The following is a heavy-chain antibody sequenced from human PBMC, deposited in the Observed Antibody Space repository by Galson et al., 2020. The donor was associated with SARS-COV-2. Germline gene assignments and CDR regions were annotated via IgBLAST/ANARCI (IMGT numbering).Heavy chain of an antibody. Sequence: GSLRLSCAASGFTFSSYAMSWVRRAPGKGLEWVSSISGNGINTYYADSVKGLFTISRDSSKNTLYLQMSSLRAEDTAVYYCASLQYASGTYYPHYWGQGTLVTVSS. V-gene: IGHV3-23*01. D-gene: IGHD3-10*01. J-gene: IGHJ4*02. CDR3: ASLQYASGTYYPHY. CDR1: GFTFSSYA. CDR2: ISGNGINT.